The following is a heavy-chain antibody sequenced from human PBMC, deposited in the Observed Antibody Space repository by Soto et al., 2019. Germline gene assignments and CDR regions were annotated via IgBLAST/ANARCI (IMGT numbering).Heavy chain of an antibody. V-gene: IGHV4-59*01. Sequence: SETLSLTCTVSGGSISSYYWSWIRQPPGKGLEWIGYIYYSGTTNYNPSLKSRLTISVDTSKNQFSLRLNSLTAADTAVYYCARGGGLFDSWGQGTLVTVSS. J-gene: IGHJ4*02. CDR1: GGSISSYY. CDR3: ARGGGLFDS. CDR2: IYYSGTT.